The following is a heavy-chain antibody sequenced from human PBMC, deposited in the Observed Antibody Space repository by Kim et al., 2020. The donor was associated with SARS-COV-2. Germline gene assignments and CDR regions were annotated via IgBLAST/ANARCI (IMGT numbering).Heavy chain of an antibody. Sequence: ASEKVSCKASGYTFTSYAMNWVRQAPGQGLEWMGWINTNTGNPTYAQGFTGRFVFSLDTSVSTAYLQISSLKAEDTAVYYCARAAWGLNYYYYYYMDVWGKGTTVTVSS. CDR2: INTNTGNP. D-gene: IGHD7-27*01. CDR3: ARAAWGLNYYYYYYMDV. J-gene: IGHJ6*03. V-gene: IGHV7-4-1*02. CDR1: GYTFTSYA.